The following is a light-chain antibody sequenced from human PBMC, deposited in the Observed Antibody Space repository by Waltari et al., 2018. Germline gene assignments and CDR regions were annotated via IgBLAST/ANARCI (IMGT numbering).Light chain of an antibody. CDR1: RPVTNNY. CDR3: HQFGDPPHT. J-gene: IGKJ2*01. CDR2: GLS. Sequence: EAVLTQSPGTLSLSPGERATLSCKASRPVTNNYVGSDQQKPGQAPRLLINGLSSRVPGVPDRFRASGSGTDFTLIITQLEPEDFAVYYCHQFGDPPHTFGQGTRV. V-gene: IGKV3-20*01.